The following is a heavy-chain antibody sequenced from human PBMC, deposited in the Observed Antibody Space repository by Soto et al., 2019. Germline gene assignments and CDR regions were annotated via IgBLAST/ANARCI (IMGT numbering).Heavy chain of an antibody. V-gene: IGHV3-21*01. J-gene: IGHJ5*02. CDR2: ISSSSSYI. D-gene: IGHD1-26*01. CDR3: ARGRPEYSGSHGGT. Sequence: EVQLVESGGGLVKPGGSLRLSCAASGFTFSSYSMNWVRQAPGKGLEWVSSISSSSSYIYYADSVKGRFTISRDNAKNSLYLQMNSLRAEDTAVCYCARGRPEYSGSHGGTWGQGTLVTVSS. CDR1: GFTFSSYS.